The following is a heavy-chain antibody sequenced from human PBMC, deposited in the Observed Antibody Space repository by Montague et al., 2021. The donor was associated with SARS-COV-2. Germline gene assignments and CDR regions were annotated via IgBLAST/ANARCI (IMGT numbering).Heavy chain of an antibody. V-gene: IGHV4-39*01. CDR2: IYYSGST. J-gene: IGHJ4*02. CDR1: GGSISSSSYY. CDR3: ARHGGHSYAHFAY. Sequence: SETLSLTCTVSGGSISSSSYYWGWIRQPPGKGLEWIGSIYYSGSTYYNASLKSRVTISVDTSKNQFPLKLTSVTAADTAVYYCARHGGHSYAHFAYWGQGTLVIVSS. D-gene: IGHD5-18*01.